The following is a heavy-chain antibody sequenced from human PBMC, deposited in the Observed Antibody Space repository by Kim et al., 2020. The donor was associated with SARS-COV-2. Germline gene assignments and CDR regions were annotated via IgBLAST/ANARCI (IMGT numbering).Heavy chain of an antibody. D-gene: IGHD2-2*01. J-gene: IGHJ4*02. CDR2: INSDGSST. CDR3: ARDGGDIVVVPAAMWVTAAPFDY. Sequence: GGSLRLSCAASGFTFSSYWMHWVRQAPGKGLVWVSRINSDGSSTSYADSVKGRFTISRDNAKNTLYLQMNSLRAEDTAVYYCARDGGDIVVVPAAMWVTAAPFDYWGQGTLVTVSS. CDR1: GFTFSSYW. V-gene: IGHV3-74*01.